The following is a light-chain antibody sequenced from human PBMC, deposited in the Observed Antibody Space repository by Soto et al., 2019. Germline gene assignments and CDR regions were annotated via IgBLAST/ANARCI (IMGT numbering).Light chain of an antibody. CDR1: QSVNSY. CDR3: QQRSNWPIT. Sequence: EVVMRQSPATLSVSPGEGATLSCRASQSVNSYLAWYQQRPGQAPRLLIYDASNRATGIPARFSGSGSGTDFTLTISSLEPKDFAVYYCQQRSNWPITFGQGTRLEIK. J-gene: IGKJ5*01. V-gene: IGKV3-11*01. CDR2: DAS.